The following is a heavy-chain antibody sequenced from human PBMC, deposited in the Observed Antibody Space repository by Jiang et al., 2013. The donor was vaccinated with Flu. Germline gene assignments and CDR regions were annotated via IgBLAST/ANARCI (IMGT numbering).Heavy chain of an antibody. V-gene: IGHV4-59*08. Sequence: GPGLVKPSETLSLTCSVSGDSISSYYWNWIRQPPGKGLEWIGYIYYSGSTNYNPSLGSRVTISVDTSKNQFSLNLSSVTAADTAVYYCARYNWNYGYYYGMDVWGQGTTVTVSS. CDR3: ARYNWNYGYYYGMDV. CDR1: GDSISSYY. D-gene: IGHD1-7*01. CDR2: IYYSGST. J-gene: IGHJ6*02.